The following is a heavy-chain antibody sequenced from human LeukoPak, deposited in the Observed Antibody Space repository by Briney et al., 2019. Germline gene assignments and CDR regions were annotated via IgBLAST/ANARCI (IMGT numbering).Heavy chain of an antibody. D-gene: IGHD6-25*01. CDR3: LNAAIDY. CDR1: GFTFRSYA. V-gene: IGHV3-23*01. J-gene: IGHJ4*02. CDR2: ISGSGGST. Sequence: PGGSLRLSCAASGFTFRSYAMSWVRQAPGRGPEWVAAISGSGGSTYYADSVKGRFTISRDNSKNTLYLQMNSLRAEDTALYYCLNAAIDYWGQGTLVTVSS.